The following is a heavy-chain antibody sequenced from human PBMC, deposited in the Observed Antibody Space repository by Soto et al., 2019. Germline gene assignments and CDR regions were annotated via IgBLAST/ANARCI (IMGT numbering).Heavy chain of an antibody. V-gene: IGHV3-30-3*01. CDR1: GFTFSSFA. J-gene: IGHJ4*02. CDR2: ISDDGSNK. Sequence: XESLSLSCAASGFTFSSFAMHWVRQAPGKGLEWVAVISDDGSNKYYADSVKGRFTISRDNSKNTLYLQMNSLRGGDTAVYHCARVEQWLFIAKYWGQGDLVTVSS. CDR3: ARVEQWLFIAKY. D-gene: IGHD6-19*01.